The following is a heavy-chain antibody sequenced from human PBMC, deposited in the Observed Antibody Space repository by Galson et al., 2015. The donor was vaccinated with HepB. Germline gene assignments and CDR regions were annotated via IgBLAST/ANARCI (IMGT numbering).Heavy chain of an antibody. CDR2: IYSGGST. D-gene: IGHD3-10*01. V-gene: IGHV3-66*01. Sequence: SLRLSCAASGFTVSSNYMSWVRQAPGKGLEWVSVIYSGGSTYYADSVKGRFTISRDNSKSTLYLQMNSLRAEDTAVYYCARDRGGQIGRYYYYGMDVWGQGTTVTVSS. CDR1: GFTVSSNY. J-gene: IGHJ6*02. CDR3: ARDRGGQIGRYYYYGMDV.